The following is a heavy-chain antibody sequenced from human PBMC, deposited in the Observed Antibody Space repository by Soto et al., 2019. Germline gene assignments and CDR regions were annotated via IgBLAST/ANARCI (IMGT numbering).Heavy chain of an antibody. CDR3: ARGFCDGGSCHGGGNYYYYNMNV. CDR1: GGTFSSYA. Sequence: QVQLVQSGAEVKKPGSWVKVSCKTSGGTFSSYAFSWVRQAPGQGLEWMGGIIPLFGASNYAQEFQGRVTITADKSTNTAYMELSSLKSEDTAVYYCARGFCDGGSCHGGGNYYYYNMNVWGRGTTVTVSS. V-gene: IGHV1-69*06. D-gene: IGHD2-15*01. J-gene: IGHJ6*03. CDR2: IIPLFGAS.